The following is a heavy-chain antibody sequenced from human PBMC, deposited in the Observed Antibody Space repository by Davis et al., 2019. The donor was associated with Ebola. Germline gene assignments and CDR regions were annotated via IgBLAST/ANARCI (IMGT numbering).Heavy chain of an antibody. J-gene: IGHJ3*02. CDR1: GGSISSSSYY. V-gene: IGHV4-39*07. D-gene: IGHD3-10*01. Sequence: SETLSLTCTVSGGSISSSSYYWGWIRQPPGKGLEWIGTFYYSGSIYYNPSLKSRVTVSLDTSNNQFFLKLSSLTAADTAVYYCARGARRGRLDIWGQGTMVTVSS. CDR2: FYYSGSI. CDR3: ARGARRGRLDI.